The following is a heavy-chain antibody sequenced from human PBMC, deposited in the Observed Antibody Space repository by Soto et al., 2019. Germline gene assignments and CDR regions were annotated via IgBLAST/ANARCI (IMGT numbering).Heavy chain of an antibody. CDR2: INHSGST. V-gene: IGHV4-34*01. Sequence: QVQLQQWGAGLLKPSETLSLTCAVYGGSFSGYYWSWIRQPPGKGLEWIGEINHSGSTNYNPSLKSRVTISVDTSKNQFSLKLSSVTAADTAVYYCARGASTYDSSGYYSYWGQGTLVTVSS. CDR1: GGSFSGYY. J-gene: IGHJ4*02. D-gene: IGHD3-22*01. CDR3: ARGASTYDSSGYYSY.